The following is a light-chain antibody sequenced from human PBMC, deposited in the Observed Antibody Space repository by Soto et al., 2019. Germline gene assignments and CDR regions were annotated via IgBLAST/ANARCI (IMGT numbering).Light chain of an antibody. CDR3: SSYTSNSTLV. CDR1: SSDVGGYNY. J-gene: IGLJ2*01. Sequence: QSALTQPASVSGSPGQSITISCTGTSSDVGGYNYVSWYQHHPGKAPKLMIYDVNNWPSGVSTRFSGSKSGNTASLTISGLQAEDEADYYCSSYTSNSTLVFGGGTKVTVL. CDR2: DVN. V-gene: IGLV2-14*03.